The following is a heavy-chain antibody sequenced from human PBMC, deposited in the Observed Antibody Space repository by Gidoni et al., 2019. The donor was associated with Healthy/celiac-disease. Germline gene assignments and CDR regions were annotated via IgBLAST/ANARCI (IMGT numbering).Heavy chain of an antibody. V-gene: IGHV4-34*01. CDR1: GGSFSGYY. CDR3: ARVGDLLWFGESTFDY. Sequence: QVQLQQWGAGLLKPPETLSLTCAVYGGSFSGYYWRWIRQPPGKGLEWIGEINHRGSTNYNPSLKSRVTISVDTSKNQFSLKLSAVTAADTAVYYCARVGDLLWFGESTFDYWGQGTLVTVSS. CDR2: INHRGST. J-gene: IGHJ4*02. D-gene: IGHD3-10*01.